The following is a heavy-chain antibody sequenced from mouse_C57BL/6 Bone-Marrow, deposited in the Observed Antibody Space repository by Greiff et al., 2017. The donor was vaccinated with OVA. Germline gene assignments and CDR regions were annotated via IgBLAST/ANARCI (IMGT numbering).Heavy chain of an antibody. Sequence: ESGPGLAKPSQTLSLTCSVTGYSITSDYWNWIRKFPGNKLEYMGYISYSGSTYYNPSLKSRISLTRDTSKNQYYLHLNSVTTEVTATSYCAIWDCSSPYWYFDVWGPGTTVTVSS. CDR3: AIWDCSSPYWYFDV. CDR2: ISYSGST. CDR1: GYSITSDY. J-gene: IGHJ1*01. D-gene: IGHD1-1*01. V-gene: IGHV3-8*01.